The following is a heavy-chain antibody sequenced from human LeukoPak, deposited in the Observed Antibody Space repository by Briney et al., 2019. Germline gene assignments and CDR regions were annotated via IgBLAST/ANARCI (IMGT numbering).Heavy chain of an antibody. V-gene: IGHV1-69*13. D-gene: IGHD2-15*01. CDR3: ARESHLYCSGGSCHPMDV. CDR1: GGTFSSYA. Sequence: ASVKVSCKASGGTFSSYAISWVRQAPGQGLEWMGGIIPIFGTANYAQKFQGRVTITADESTSTAYMELSSLRSEDTAVYYCARESHLYCSGGSCHPMDVWGEGTTVTVSS. J-gene: IGHJ6*03. CDR2: IIPIFGTA.